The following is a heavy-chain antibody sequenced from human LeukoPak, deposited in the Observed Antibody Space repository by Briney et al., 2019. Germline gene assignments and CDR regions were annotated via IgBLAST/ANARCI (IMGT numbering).Heavy chain of an antibody. V-gene: IGHV3-53*01. CDR1: GFTVNNNY. Sequence: PGGSLRLSCAASGFTVNNNYMSWVRQAPGKGLEWVSIIYSGGNTYYADSVRGRFTISRDNSKNTLYLQMNSLRAGDTAVYYCARVTGPTSTVVRGVIIPTFDYWGQGTLVTVSS. J-gene: IGHJ4*02. CDR2: IYSGGNT. CDR3: ARVTGPTSTVVRGVIIPTFDY. D-gene: IGHD3-10*01.